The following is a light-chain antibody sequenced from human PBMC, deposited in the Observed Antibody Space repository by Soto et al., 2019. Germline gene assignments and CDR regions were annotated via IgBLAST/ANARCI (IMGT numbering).Light chain of an antibody. Sequence: SYELTQPPSGSGAPGQTARITCGGNNIGSKSVHWYQQKPGQAPVLVVYDDSDRPSGIPERFSGSNSGNTATLTIRRVEAGDEADYYRQVWDSSSDHLVVFGGGTQLTVL. J-gene: IGLJ2*01. CDR1: NIGSKS. V-gene: IGLV3-21*02. CDR2: DDS. CDR3: QVWDSSSDHLVV.